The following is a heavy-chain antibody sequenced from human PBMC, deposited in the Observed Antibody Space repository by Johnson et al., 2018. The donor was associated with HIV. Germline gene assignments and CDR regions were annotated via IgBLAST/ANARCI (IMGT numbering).Heavy chain of an antibody. CDR3: ATSMAAGHDAFDI. CDR2: ISGSGGIT. J-gene: IGHJ3*02. CDR1: GFIFNNYA. D-gene: IGHD6-6*01. V-gene: IGHV3-23*04. Sequence: VQLVESGGGLLKPGGSLRLSCAASGFIFNNYAMSWVRQAPGKGLEWVSVISGSGGITYYVDSVQGRFTISRANSKNTLFLQINSLRGEDTAIYYCATSMAAGHDAFDIWGQGTMVTVSS.